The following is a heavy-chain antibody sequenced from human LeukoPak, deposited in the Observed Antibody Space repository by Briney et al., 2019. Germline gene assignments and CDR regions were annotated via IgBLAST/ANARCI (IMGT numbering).Heavy chain of an antibody. CDR3: ARGKGRAAAGMRYYMDV. D-gene: IGHD6-13*01. V-gene: IGHV4-59*12. Sequence: SETLSLTCTVSGGSISSYYWSWIRQPPGKGLEWIGYIYYSGSTNYNPSLKSRVTISVDTSKNQFSLKLSSVTAADTAVYYCARGKGRAAAGMRYYMDVWGKGTTVTVSS. CDR1: GGSISSYY. CDR2: IYYSGST. J-gene: IGHJ6*03.